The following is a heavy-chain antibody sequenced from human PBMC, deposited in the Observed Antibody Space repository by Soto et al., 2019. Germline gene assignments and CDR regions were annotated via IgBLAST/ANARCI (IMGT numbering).Heavy chain of an antibody. D-gene: IGHD5-12*01. CDR1: GGSISSGDYY. J-gene: IGHJ4*02. Sequence: SETLSLTCTVSGGSISSGDYYWSWIRQPPGKGLEWIGYIYYSGSTYYNPSLKSRVTISVDTSKNQFSLKLSSVTAADTAVYYCARSSGYDNFDYWGQGTLVTVSS. CDR2: IYYSGST. V-gene: IGHV4-30-4*01. CDR3: ARSSGYDNFDY.